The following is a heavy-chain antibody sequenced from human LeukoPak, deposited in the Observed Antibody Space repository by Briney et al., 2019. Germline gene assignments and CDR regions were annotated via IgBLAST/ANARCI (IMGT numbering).Heavy chain of an antibody. CDR3: ARDRPRARYFDY. D-gene: IGHD2-15*01. CDR2: IIPILNVP. V-gene: IGHV1-69*04. J-gene: IGHJ4*02. CDR1: GGTFSDYS. Sequence: SVKVSCKASGGTFSDYSISWVRQAPGQGLEWMGRIIPILNVPNYAQKFEGRVTITADKSTSTAYMELSSLKSEDTAVYFCARDRPRARYFDYWGQGTLVTVSS.